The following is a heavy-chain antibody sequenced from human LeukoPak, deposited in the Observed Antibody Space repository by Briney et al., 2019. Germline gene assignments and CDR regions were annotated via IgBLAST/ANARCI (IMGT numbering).Heavy chain of an antibody. CDR1: GFTFSSYR. CDR2: ISGSGGST. D-gene: IGHD5-18*01. J-gene: IGHJ4*02. V-gene: IGHV3-23*01. CDR3: AKCLGYSYGNFDY. Sequence: PGGSLRLSCAASGFTFSSYRMNWVRQAPGKGLEWVSAISGSGGSTYYADSVKGRFTISRDNSKNTLYLQMNSLRAEDTAVYYCAKCLGYSYGNFDYWGQGTLVTVSS.